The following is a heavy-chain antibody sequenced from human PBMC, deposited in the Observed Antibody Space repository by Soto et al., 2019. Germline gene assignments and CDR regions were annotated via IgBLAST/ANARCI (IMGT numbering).Heavy chain of an antibody. Sequence: LRLSCAASGFTFSNAWMSWVRQAPGKGLEWVGRIKSKTDGGTTDYAAPVKGRFTISRDDSKNTLYLQMNSLKTEDTAVYYCTTHLGYCSSTSCYTRALYYYDGMDVWGQGTTVTVSS. CDR1: GFTFSNAW. CDR2: IKSKTDGGTT. CDR3: TTHLGYCSSTSCYTRALYYYDGMDV. V-gene: IGHV3-15*01. J-gene: IGHJ6*02. D-gene: IGHD2-2*02.